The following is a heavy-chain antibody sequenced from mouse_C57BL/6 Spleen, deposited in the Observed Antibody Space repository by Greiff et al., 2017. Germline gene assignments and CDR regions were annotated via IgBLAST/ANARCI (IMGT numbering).Heavy chain of an antibody. CDR3: TTERGTTGYIDV. V-gene: IGHV14-4*01. J-gene: IGHJ1*03. Sequence: EVMLVESGAELVRPGASVKLSCTASGFNIKDDYMHWVKQRPEQGLEWIGWLDPENGDTEYASKFQGTATITADTSSNTAYLQLSSLTSEDTSVYYCTTERGTTGYIDVWGTGTTVTVSS. CDR1: GFNIKDDY. CDR2: LDPENGDT. D-gene: IGHD1-1*01.